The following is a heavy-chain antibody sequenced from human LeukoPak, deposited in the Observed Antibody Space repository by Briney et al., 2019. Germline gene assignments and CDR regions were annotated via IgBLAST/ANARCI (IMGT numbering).Heavy chain of an antibody. J-gene: IGHJ4*02. CDR1: GFTVSSNY. Sequence: GGSLRLSCAASGFTVSSNYMSWVRQAPGKGLEWVSVIYSGGSTYYADSVKGRFTISRDNSKNTLYLQMNSLRAEDTAVYYCARGLAYCGGDCYSDYWGQGTLVTVSS. V-gene: IGHV3-53*01. D-gene: IGHD2-21*01. CDR2: IYSGGST. CDR3: ARGLAYCGGDCYSDY.